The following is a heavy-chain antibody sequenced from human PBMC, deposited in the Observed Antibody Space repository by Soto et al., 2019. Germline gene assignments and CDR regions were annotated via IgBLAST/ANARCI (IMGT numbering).Heavy chain of an antibody. J-gene: IGHJ4*02. CDR1: GFTFISSF. CDR3: ARYYRGSGRYFFDY. V-gene: IGHV3-7*03. CDR2: INQDGGVT. D-gene: IGHD6-19*01. Sequence: GSLRLSCVASGFTFISSFMGWIRQAPGKGLEWVANINQDGGVTYYVDSVEGRFTISRDNTKDSLYLQMNSLRGEDTAIYYCARYYRGSGRYFFDYWGQGTPVTAPQ.